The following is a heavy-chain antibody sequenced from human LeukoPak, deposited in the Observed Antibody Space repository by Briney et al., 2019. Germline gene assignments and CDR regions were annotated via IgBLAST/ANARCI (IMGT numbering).Heavy chain of an antibody. Sequence: GEPLRLSCAASGFTFSSYPMTWVRQAPGKGLEWVSSISGDGRSTYYADSVKGRFTISRDNSKNTLYLQMNSLRAEDTAVYYCAKGPQEVSVTNYLYFDCWGQGTLVTVSS. CDR1: GFTFSSYP. CDR2: ISGDGRST. V-gene: IGHV3-23*01. CDR3: AKGPQEVSVTNYLYFDC. D-gene: IGHD4-17*01. J-gene: IGHJ4*02.